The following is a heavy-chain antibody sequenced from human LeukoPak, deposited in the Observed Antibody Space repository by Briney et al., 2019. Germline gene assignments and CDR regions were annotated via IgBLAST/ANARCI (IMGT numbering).Heavy chain of an antibody. CDR1: GASVTSYY. CDR2: RSRWSPN. J-gene: IGHJ3*02. V-gene: IGHV4-59*02. Sequence: SETLSLTCTVSGASVTSYYWNWIRQPPGKGLEWIGCRSRWSPNHYKTSLKSRVTISINTSKNQFSLKLSSVAAADTAVYYCARTDDFWSGSLEWGTERRRTRLNAFDIWGQGTMVTVSS. CDR3: ARTDDFWSGSLEWGTERRRTRLNAFDI. D-gene: IGHD3-3*01.